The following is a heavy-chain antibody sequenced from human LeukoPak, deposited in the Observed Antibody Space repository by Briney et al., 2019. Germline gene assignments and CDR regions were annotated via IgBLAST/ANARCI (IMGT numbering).Heavy chain of an antibody. Sequence: RGESLMISCKGSGYSFTNYWIAWVRQMPGRGLEWMVIINPSDSDTRYSPSFQGQVTISADKSISTAYLQWSSLKASDSAMYYCARAWNFDYWGQGTLVTVSS. V-gene: IGHV5-51*01. J-gene: IGHJ4*02. D-gene: IGHD1-1*01. CDR1: GYSFTNYW. CDR3: ARAWNFDY. CDR2: INPSDSDT.